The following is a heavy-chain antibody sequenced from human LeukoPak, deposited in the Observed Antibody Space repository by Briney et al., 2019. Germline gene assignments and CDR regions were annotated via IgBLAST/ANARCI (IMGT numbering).Heavy chain of an antibody. Sequence: GGSLRLSCSASGFTFSSSPMHWVRQAPGKGLEYVSAISSDGVSKYYGDSMKGRFTISGDNSKNILYLHMSSLRAEDTAVYYCVQEGSGWYASWGQGTLVTVSS. CDR3: VQEGSGWYAS. D-gene: IGHD6-19*01. CDR1: GFTFSSSP. CDR2: ISSDGVSK. J-gene: IGHJ4*02. V-gene: IGHV3-64D*06.